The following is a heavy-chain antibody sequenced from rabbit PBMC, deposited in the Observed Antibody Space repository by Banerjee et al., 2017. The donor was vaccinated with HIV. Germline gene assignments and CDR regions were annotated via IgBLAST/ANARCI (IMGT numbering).Heavy chain of an antibody. CDR2: INTSSGNT. Sequence: QEQLEESGGDLVKPEGSLTLTCTASGFSFTNKYVMCWVRQAPGKGLEWIACINTSSGNTVYASWAKGRFTISKTSSTTVTLQMTSLTAADTAPYFCARDHDSNGYSYAYDLNLWGQGTLVTVS. D-gene: IGHD6-1*01. CDR1: GFSFTNKYV. CDR3: ARDHDSNGYSYAYDLNL. V-gene: IGHV1S45*01. J-gene: IGHJ4*01.